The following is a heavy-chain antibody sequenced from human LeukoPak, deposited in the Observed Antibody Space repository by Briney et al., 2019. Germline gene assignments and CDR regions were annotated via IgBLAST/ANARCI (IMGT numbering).Heavy chain of an antibody. CDR3: TRAPLGYCSGGSCYPYYFDY. D-gene: IGHD2-15*01. CDR1: GFTFGDYA. V-gene: IGHV3-49*03. J-gene: IGHJ4*02. Sequence: GGSLRLSCTASGFTFGDYAMSWFRQAPGKGLEWVGFIRSKAYGGITEYAASVKGRFTISRDDSKSIAYLQMNSLKTEDTAVYYCTRAPLGYCSGGSCYPYYFDYWGQGTLVTVSS. CDR2: IRSKAYGGIT.